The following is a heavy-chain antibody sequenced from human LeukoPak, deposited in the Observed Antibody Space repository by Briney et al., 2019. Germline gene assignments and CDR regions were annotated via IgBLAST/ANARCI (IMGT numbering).Heavy chain of an antibody. V-gene: IGHV4-39*07. CDR3: ARVTSTGVNGRGWFDP. J-gene: IGHJ5*02. D-gene: IGHD3-9*01. CDR2: LYYSGDT. Sequence: PSETLSLTCTVSGGSISSTVYYWGWIRQPPGKGLEWIGSLYYSGDTYYNLSLKSRVTISVDTSKNQFSLKLSSVTAADTAVYYCARVTSTGVNGRGWFDPWGQGTPVTVSS. CDR1: GGSISSTVYY.